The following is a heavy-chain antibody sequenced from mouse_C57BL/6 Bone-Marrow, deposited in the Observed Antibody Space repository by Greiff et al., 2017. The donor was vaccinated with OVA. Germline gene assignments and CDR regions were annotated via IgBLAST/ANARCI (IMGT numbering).Heavy chain of an antibody. J-gene: IGHJ4*01. CDR2: IRNKANGYTT. CDR3: ARWDYYGSSYDAMDY. D-gene: IGHD1-1*01. CDR1: GFTFTDYY. Sequence: EVQRVESGGGLVQPGGSLSLSCAASGFTFTDYYMSWVRQPPGKALEWLGFIRNKANGYTTEYSASVKGRFTIYRDNSQSILYLQMNALRAEDSATYYCARWDYYGSSYDAMDYWGQGTSVTVSS. V-gene: IGHV7-3*01.